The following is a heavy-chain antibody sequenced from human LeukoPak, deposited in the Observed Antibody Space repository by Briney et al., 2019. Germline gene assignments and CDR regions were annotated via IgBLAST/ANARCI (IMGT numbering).Heavy chain of an antibody. V-gene: IGHV1-2*02. CDR2: INPNSGGT. CDR1: GYTFTGYY. CDR3: AGGPGGGYEFDY. D-gene: IGHD5-12*01. J-gene: IGHJ4*02. Sequence: VKVYCKASGYTFTGYYMHWVRQAPGQGLEWMGWINPNSGGTNYAQKFQGRVTMTRDTSISTAYMELSRLRSDDTAVYYCAGGPGGGYEFDYWGQGTLVTDSS.